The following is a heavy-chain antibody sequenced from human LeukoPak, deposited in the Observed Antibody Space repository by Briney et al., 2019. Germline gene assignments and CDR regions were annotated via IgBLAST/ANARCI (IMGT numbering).Heavy chain of an antibody. CDR2: ISSSGSTI. D-gene: IGHD6-13*01. CDR1: GFTFSSYE. J-gene: IGHJ4*02. V-gene: IGHV3-48*03. CDR3: ARVGQQLVLDYFDY. Sequence: PGGSLRLSCAASGFTFSSYEMNWVRQAPGKGLEWVSYISSSGSTIYYADSVKGRLTISRDNAKNSLYLQMNSLRAEDTAVYYCARVGQQLVLDYFDYWGQGTLVTVSS.